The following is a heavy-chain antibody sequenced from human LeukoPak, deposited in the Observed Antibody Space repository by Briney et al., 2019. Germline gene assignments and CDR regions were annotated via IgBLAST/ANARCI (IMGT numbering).Heavy chain of an antibody. D-gene: IGHD3-16*02. CDR1: GYTFTSYY. CDR3: ARDRGDYVWGSYRPEPYFDY. CDR2: INPSGGST. V-gene: IGHV1-46*01. J-gene: IGHJ4*02. Sequence: ASVKVSCKASGYTFTSYYMHWVRQAPGQGFEWMGIINPSGGSTSYAQKFQGRVTMTRDTSTSTVYMELSSLRSEDTAVYYCARDRGDYVWGSYRPEPYFDYWGQGTLVTVSS.